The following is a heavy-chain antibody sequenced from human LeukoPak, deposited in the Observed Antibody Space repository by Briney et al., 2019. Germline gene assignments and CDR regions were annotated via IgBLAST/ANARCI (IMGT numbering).Heavy chain of an antibody. J-gene: IGHJ5*02. V-gene: IGHV1-69*05. CDR1: GGTFSSYA. CDR2: IIPIFGTA. CDR3: ARALGYYYGSGSYGNWFDP. D-gene: IGHD3-10*01. Sequence: SVKVSCKASGGTFSSYAINWERQAPGQGLEWMGGIIPIFGTANYAQKFQGRVTITTDESTSTAYMELSSLRSEDTAVYYCARALGYYYGSGSYGNWFDPWGQGTLVTVSS.